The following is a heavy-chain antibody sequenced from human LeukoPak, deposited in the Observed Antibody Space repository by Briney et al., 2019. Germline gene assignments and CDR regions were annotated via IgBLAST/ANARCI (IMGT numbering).Heavy chain of an antibody. CDR1: GYTFIAYY. Sequence: ASVKVSCRASGYTFIAYYMHWVRQAPGQGLEWMGWINRSSGGTNYAQKFQGRVTMTRDTSISTAYMELSELRSDDTAVYYCAGQKDPRPIDYWGQGTLITVSS. CDR2: INRSSGGT. J-gene: IGHJ4*02. CDR3: AGQKDPRPIDY. V-gene: IGHV1-2*02.